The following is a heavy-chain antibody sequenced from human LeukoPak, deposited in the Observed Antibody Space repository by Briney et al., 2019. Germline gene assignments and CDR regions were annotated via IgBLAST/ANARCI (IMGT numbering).Heavy chain of an antibody. CDR1: GFAVSSNY. Sequence: PGGSLRLSCAASGFAVSSNYMSWVRQAPGKGLEWVSVIYSGGSTYYADSVKGRFTISRDNSKNTLYLQMNSLRAEDTAVYFCAKEASGSYSDYWGQGTLVTVSS. CDR2: IYSGGST. J-gene: IGHJ4*02. D-gene: IGHD1-26*01. V-gene: IGHV3-66*01. CDR3: AKEASGSYSDY.